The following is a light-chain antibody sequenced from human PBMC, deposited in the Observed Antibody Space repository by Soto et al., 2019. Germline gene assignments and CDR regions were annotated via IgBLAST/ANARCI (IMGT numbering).Light chain of an antibody. V-gene: IGLV1-47*02. CDR3: AAWDDSLSGPV. Sequence: QSVLTQPPSASGTPGQRVTTSCSGSSSNIGRNPVYWYQQVPGTAPKLLFYTNAQRPSGVPDRFSGSKSGTSASLAISGLRSEDEADYYCAAWDDSLSGPVFGGGTKLTVL. CDR1: SSNIGRNP. J-gene: IGLJ3*02. CDR2: TNA.